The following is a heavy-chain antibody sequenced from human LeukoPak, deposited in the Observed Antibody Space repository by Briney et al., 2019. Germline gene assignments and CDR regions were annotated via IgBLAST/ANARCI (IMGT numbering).Heavy chain of an antibody. J-gene: IGHJ5*02. D-gene: IGHD1-14*01. Sequence: SGTLSLTCAVSGGSISSNNWWSWVRQPPGKGLEWIGYIYYSGSTNYNPSLKSRVTISVDTSKNQFSLKLSSVTAADTAVYYCARENPYDWFDPWGQGTLVTVSS. CDR3: ARENPYDWFDP. V-gene: IGHV4-4*02. CDR2: IYYSGST. CDR1: GGSISSNNW.